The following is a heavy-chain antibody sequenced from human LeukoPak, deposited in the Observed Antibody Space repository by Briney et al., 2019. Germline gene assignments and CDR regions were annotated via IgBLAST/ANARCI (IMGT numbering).Heavy chain of an antibody. V-gene: IGHV3-33*01. J-gene: IGHJ4*02. CDR3: ARGLGYSYGYGIDN. Sequence: GGSLRLSCAASGFIFSSYAMHWVRQAPGKGLEWGAVIWFDGSNEYYADSVKGRLTISRDNSMNTMYLQMNSLRDEDTALYYCARGLGYSYGYGIDNWGQGTLVTVSS. CDR2: IWFDGSNE. CDR1: GFIFSSYA. D-gene: IGHD5-18*01.